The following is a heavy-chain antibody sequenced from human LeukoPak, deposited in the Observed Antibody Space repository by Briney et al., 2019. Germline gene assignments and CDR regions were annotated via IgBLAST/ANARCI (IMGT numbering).Heavy chain of an antibody. CDR3: AKEGGPYRPLDN. Sequence: SGTLSLTCGVSGGSISSTNWWTWVRQPPGWGLLRMGEGELRGRTNYKLAIESRVPISGDMAANHTSLKLTSVTAANTAVYYCAKEGGPYRPLDNWGQGTMGSVCS. CDR1: GGSISSTNW. J-gene: IGHJ4*02. V-gene: IGHV4-4*02. CDR2: GELRGRT.